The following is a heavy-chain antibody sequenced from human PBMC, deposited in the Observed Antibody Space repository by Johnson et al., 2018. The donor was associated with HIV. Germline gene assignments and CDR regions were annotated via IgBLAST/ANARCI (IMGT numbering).Heavy chain of an antibody. Sequence: LLVESGGGLVKPGGSLRLSCAASGFTFDDYAMHWVRQAPGKGLEWVSGISWNSGSIGYAESVKGRFTISRDNAKNSLYLQMNSLRAEDTALYYCAKDPGSGSPGAFDIWGQGTMVTVSS. J-gene: IGHJ3*02. CDR2: ISWNSGSI. CDR3: AKDPGSGSPGAFDI. V-gene: IGHV3-9*01. CDR1: GFTFDDYA. D-gene: IGHD1-26*01.